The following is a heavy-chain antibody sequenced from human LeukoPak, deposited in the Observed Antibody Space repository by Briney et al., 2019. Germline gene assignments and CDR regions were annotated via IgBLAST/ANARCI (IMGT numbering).Heavy chain of an antibody. CDR1: GGSISTYY. CDR2: IYYSGGT. J-gene: IGHJ4*02. Sequence: PSETLSLTCTVSGGSISTYYWSWVRQPPGKGLEWIGYIYYSGGTNYNPSLKSRVTISVDTSKNQFSLKLSSVTAADTAVYYCARTSGVSAAGSPYYFDYWGQGTLVTVSS. CDR3: ARTSGVSAAGSPYYFDY. D-gene: IGHD6-13*01. V-gene: IGHV4-59*01.